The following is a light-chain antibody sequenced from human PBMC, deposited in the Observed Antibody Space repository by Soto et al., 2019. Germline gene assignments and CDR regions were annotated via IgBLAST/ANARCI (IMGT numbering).Light chain of an antibody. V-gene: IGLV1-51*01. CDR1: SSNIGRNS. CDR3: GTWDSSLSVGV. J-gene: IGLJ2*01. CDR2: DND. Sequence: QSVLTQPPSVSAAPGPKVSISCSGSSSNIGRNSDCWYQQFPGPAPKLLIYDNDKRPSGIPDRFSGSQSGTSATLGITGLQTGDDADYYCGTWDSSLSVGVFGGGTKLTVL.